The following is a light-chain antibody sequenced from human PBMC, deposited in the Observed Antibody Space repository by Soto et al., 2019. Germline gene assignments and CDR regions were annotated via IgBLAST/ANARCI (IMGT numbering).Light chain of an antibody. CDR1: QSGSNH. CDR2: GAS. Sequence: IVITQSPENLAVSPGERANLSCRASQSGSNHVAWYQQRPGQAPRLLIYGASTRATGTPGRISGSGSGTEFTLTISSLQSEDSAIYYCQQYSNWPSFGQGTKVEIK. CDR3: QQYSNWPS. V-gene: IGKV3-15*01. J-gene: IGKJ1*01.